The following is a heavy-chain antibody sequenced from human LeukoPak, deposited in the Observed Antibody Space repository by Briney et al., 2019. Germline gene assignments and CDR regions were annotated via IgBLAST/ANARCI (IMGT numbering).Heavy chain of an antibody. CDR2: IYYSGST. J-gene: IGHJ3*02. D-gene: IGHD3-16*01. CDR1: GGSISSSSYY. V-gene: IGHV4-39*01. Sequence: SETLSLTCTVSGGSISSSSYYWGWIRQPPGKGLEWIGSIYYSGSTYYNPSLKSRVTISVDTSKNQFSLKLSSVTAADTSVYYCARQGDYFDIWGQGTMVIVSS. CDR3: ARQGDYFDI.